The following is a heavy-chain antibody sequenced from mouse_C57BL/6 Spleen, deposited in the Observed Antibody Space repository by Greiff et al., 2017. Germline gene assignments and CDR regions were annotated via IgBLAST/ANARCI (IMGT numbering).Heavy chain of an antibody. D-gene: IGHD2-2*01. J-gene: IGHJ2*01. CDR3: ARGSYGYVPFDY. CDR1: GYTFTSYW. Sequence: QVQLQQPGAELVRPGSSVKLSCKASGYTFTSYWMHWVKQRPIQGLEWIGNIDPSDSETHYNQKFKDKATLTVDKSSSTAYMQLSSLTSEDSAVYYCARGSYGYVPFDYWGQGTTLTVSS. CDR2: IDPSDSET. V-gene: IGHV1-52*01.